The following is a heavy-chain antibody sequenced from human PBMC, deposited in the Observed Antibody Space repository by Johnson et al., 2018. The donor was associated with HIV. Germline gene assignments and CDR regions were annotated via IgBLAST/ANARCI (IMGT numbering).Heavy chain of an antibody. Sequence: VQLVESGGGLVQPGGSLRLSCAASGFTVSSNYMSWVRLAPGKGLEWVSVIYSGGSTYYADSVKGRFTISRDNSKNTLYLQMNSLRAEDTAVYYCARGPVMVRGVTDAFDIWGQGTMVTVSS. CDR1: GFTVSSNY. CDR3: ARGPVMVRGVTDAFDI. D-gene: IGHD3-10*01. J-gene: IGHJ3*02. V-gene: IGHV3-66*01. CDR2: IYSGGST.